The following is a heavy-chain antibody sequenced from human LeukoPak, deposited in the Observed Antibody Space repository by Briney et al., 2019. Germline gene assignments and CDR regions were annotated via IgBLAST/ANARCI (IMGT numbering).Heavy chain of an antibody. Sequence: GGSLRLSCAASGFTFSSYAMSWVRQAPGKGLEWVSAISGSGGSTYYADSMKGRFTISRDNSKNTLYLQMNSLRAEDTAVYYCAKDTYGSGSPGYWGQGTLVTVSS. CDR1: GFTFSSYA. CDR2: ISGSGGST. D-gene: IGHD3-10*01. V-gene: IGHV3-23*01. J-gene: IGHJ4*02. CDR3: AKDTYGSGSPGY.